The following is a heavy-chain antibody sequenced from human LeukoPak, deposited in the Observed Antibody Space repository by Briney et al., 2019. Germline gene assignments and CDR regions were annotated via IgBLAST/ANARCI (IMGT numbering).Heavy chain of an antibody. J-gene: IGHJ5*02. D-gene: IGHD2-2*02. V-gene: IGHV3-11*04. CDR3: ARDAYIVVVPAAIGNWFDP. CDR2: ISSSGSTI. CDR1: GFTFSDYY. Sequence: GGSLRLSCAASGFTFSDYYMSWIRQAPGKGLEWVSYISSSGSTIYYADSVKGRFTISRDNAKNSLYLQMNSLRAEDTAVYYCARDAYIVVVPAAIGNWFDPWGQGTLVTVSS.